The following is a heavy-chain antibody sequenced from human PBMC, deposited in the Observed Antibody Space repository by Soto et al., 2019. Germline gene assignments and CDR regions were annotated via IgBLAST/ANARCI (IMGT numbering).Heavy chain of an antibody. CDR3: AKELSYNSGRPFEY. CDR2: ISNSGGAT. V-gene: IGHV3-23*01. J-gene: IGHJ4*02. D-gene: IGHD3-10*01. CDR1: GFPFSTTD. Sequence: PGGSLRLSCAASGFPFSTTDISSVRQAPGKGLEWVSSISNSGGATFYADSVKGRFTVSRENSKNTLYLQMNSLRAEDTALYYCAKELSYNSGRPFEYWGQGTPVTVSA.